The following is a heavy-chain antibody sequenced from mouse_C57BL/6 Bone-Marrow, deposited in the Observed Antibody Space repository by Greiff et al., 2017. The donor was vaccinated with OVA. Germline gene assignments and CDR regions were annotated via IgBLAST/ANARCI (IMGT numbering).Heavy chain of an antibody. Sequence: VQLVESGPGLVQPSQSLSITCTVSGFSLTSYGVHWVRQSPGKGLEWLGVIWRGGSTDYNAAFMSRLSITKDNSKSQVFFKMNSLQADDTAIYYCAKRDHDYDDGFAYWGQGTLVTVSA. J-gene: IGHJ3*01. D-gene: IGHD2-4*01. V-gene: IGHV2-5*01. CDR3: AKRDHDYDDGFAY. CDR2: IWRGGST. CDR1: GFSLTSYG.